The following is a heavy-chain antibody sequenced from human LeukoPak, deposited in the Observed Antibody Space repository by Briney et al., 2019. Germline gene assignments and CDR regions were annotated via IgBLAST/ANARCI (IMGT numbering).Heavy chain of an antibody. D-gene: IGHD6-19*01. CDR3: ARATRLTYSSGWYYFDY. V-gene: IGHV3-53*04. CDR1: GFKFSDYY. CDR2: IYSGGST. Sequence: GGSLRLSCAASGFKFSDYYMNWIRQAPGKGLEWVSVIYSGGSTYYADSVKGRFTISRHNSKNTLYLQMNSLRAEDTAVYYCARATRLTYSSGWYYFDYWGQGTLVTVSS. J-gene: IGHJ4*02.